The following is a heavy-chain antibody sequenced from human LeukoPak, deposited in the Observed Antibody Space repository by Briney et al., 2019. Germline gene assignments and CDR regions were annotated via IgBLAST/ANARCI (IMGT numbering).Heavy chain of an antibody. V-gene: IGHV4-34*01. D-gene: IGHD2-2*01. Sequence: SETLSLTCAVYGGSFSGYYWSWIRQPPGKGLEWIGEINHSGSTNYNPSLKSRVTISVDTSKNQFSLKLSSVTAADTAVYYCARVVVPAAPPRPGYYYYYYMDVWGKGTTVTVSS. CDR1: GGSFSGYY. J-gene: IGHJ6*03. CDR2: INHSGST. CDR3: ARVVVPAAPPRPGYYYYYYMDV.